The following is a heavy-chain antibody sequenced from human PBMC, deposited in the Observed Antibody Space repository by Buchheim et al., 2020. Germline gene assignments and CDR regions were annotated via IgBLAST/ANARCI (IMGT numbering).Heavy chain of an antibody. CDR2: IGGNGSTT. CDR3: ARQWAAGFNRAGFDY. V-gene: IGHV3-48*01. CDR1: GFTLNTYG. J-gene: IGHJ4*02. Sequence: EVQLVESGGGLVQPGGSLRLSCAVSGFTLNTYGLNWVRQAPGKGLEWLSYIGGNGSTTYYADSVKGRFTISRDNAKNSLYLQMNSLRADDTAVYFCARQWAAGFNRAGFDYWGQGTL. D-gene: IGHD1-26*01.